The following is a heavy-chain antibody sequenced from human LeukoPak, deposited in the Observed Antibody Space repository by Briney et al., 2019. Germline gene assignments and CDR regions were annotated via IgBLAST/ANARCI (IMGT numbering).Heavy chain of an antibody. CDR2: ISYDGNTK. D-gene: IGHD3-3*01. J-gene: IGHJ3*02. Sequence: GGSLRLSCVASGFTFSSYAMHWVRQAPGKGLEWVTIISYDGNTKYSADSVKGRFTISRDNSKNTLYLQMNSLRVEDTAVYYCTRGAFGVVIKDDAFDIWGQGTLVTVSS. CDR3: TRGAFGVVIKDDAFDI. CDR1: GFTFSSYA. V-gene: IGHV3-30-3*01.